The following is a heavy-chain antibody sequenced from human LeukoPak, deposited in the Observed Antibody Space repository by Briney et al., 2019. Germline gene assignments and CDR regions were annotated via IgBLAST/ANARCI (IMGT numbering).Heavy chain of an antibody. CDR1: GGTFSSYA. J-gene: IGHJ4*02. V-gene: IGHV1-69*01. D-gene: IGHD1-14*01. CDR2: IIPIFGTA. Sequence: SLKVSCKASGGTFSSYAISWVRQAPGQGLEWMGGIIPIFGTANYAQKFQGRVTTTADESTSTAYMELSSLRSEDTAVYYCAREHRDLYYFDYWGQGTLVTVSS. CDR3: AREHRDLYYFDY.